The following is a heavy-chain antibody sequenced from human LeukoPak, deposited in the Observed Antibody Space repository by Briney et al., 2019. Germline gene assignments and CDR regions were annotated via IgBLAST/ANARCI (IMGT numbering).Heavy chain of an antibody. Sequence: GGSLRLSCSASGFTFSVHYMHWVRQAPGKGLEWVSAISNNGGYTYYADSVQGRFTISRDNSKSTLCLQMNSLRAEDTAVYYCARLGGGTTVTTWGQGTLVTVSS. V-gene: IGHV3-23*01. J-gene: IGHJ5*02. D-gene: IGHD4-17*01. CDR1: GFTFSVHY. CDR2: ISNNGGYT. CDR3: ARLGGGTTVTT.